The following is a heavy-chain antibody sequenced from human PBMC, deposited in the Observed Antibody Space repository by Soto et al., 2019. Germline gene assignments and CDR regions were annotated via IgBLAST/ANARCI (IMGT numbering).Heavy chain of an antibody. CDR2: INPNIGGT. V-gene: IGHV1-2*02. CDR1: GYTFTGYY. CDR3: ARLPSCSSAGCPNWNYAVDY. D-gene: IGHD2-2*01. J-gene: IGHJ4*02. Sequence: GASVKVSCKASGYTFTGYYIHWVRQAPGQGPEWMGWINPNIGGTNYAQKFKGRVTLTRDTSLSTAYMELSSLRSDDTAVYYCARLPSCSSAGCPNWNYAVDYWGQGTLVTVSS.